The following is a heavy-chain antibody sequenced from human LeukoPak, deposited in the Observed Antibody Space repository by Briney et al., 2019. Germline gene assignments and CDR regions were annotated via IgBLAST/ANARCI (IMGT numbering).Heavy chain of an antibody. CDR2: TYYRSKWYN. Sequence: SQTLSVTCAISGDSVSSNNGAWNWIRQSPSRGLEWLGRTYYRSKWYNEYAVSVKGRININPDPSKNQFSLQLNSVTPEDTAVYYCALARSEYHYGMDVWGQGATVTVSS. CDR3: ALARSEYHYGMDV. J-gene: IGHJ6*02. V-gene: IGHV6-1*01. CDR1: GDSVSSNNGA.